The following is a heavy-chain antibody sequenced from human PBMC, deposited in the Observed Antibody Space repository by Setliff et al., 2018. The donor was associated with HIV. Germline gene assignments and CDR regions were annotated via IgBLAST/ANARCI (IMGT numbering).Heavy chain of an antibody. D-gene: IGHD3-22*01. CDR3: ASRDTSRYFNFWGVPGGFDY. CDR2: IYHSGST. Sequence: SETLSLTCVVSGYSISSNDWWGWIRQSPGKGLEWIGYIYHSGSTYYNPSLKSRVTISIDRSKNQFSLKLSSATAADTAVYYCASRDTSRYFNFWGVPGGFDYWGQGTLVTVSS. V-gene: IGHV4-28*01. CDR1: GYSISSNDW. J-gene: IGHJ4*02.